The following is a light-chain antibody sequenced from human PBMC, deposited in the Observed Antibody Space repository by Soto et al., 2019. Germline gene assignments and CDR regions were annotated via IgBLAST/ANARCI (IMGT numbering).Light chain of an antibody. Sequence: QSVLTQPASVSGSPGQSITISCTGTSSDIGGYNFVSWYQHYPGKAPQLMIYGVTNRPSGVSHRFSGSKSGNTASLTISGLQAEDEADYYCSSYTSTSPLAVFGPGTKVTV. CDR3: SSYTSTSPLAV. CDR1: SSDIGGYNF. J-gene: IGLJ1*01. CDR2: GVT. V-gene: IGLV2-14*03.